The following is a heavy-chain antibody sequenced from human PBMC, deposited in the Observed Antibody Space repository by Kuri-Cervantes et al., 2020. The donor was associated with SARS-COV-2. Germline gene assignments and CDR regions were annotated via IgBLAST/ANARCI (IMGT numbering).Heavy chain of an antibody. CDR2: FYSSGVT. CDR3: ARDNVLFSGSGFDY. Sequence: SETLSLSCSVSGGSISSYYWGWIRQPPGKGLEWIGYFYSSGVTNYNPSLKSRFTISVDTSKNQLSLILSSVTAEDTAVYYCARDNVLFSGSGFDYWGQGTLVTVSS. CDR1: GGSISSYY. D-gene: IGHD1-26*01. V-gene: IGHV4-59*01. J-gene: IGHJ4*02.